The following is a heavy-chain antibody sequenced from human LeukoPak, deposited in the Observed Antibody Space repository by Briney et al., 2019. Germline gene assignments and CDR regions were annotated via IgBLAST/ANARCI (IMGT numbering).Heavy chain of an antibody. D-gene: IGHD4-23*01. CDR1: GYRFTYYC. J-gene: IGHJ4*02. CDR3: ARDSGGDSGVDF. CDR2: MNPGDSDT. V-gene: IGHV5-51*01. Sequence: GESLKISSKATGYRFTYYCIGWMRHMPGKSLEWMGIMNPGDSDTQYSPSFQGQVTISADKSISTVYLQWSSLKASDTAMYYCARDSGGDSGVDFWGQGTLVTVSS.